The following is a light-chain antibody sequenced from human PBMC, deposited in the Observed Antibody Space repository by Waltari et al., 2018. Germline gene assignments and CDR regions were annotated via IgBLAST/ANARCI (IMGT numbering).Light chain of an antibody. CDR3: QSFDSTNPWV. V-gene: IGLV6-57*03. Sequence: NFMLTQPHPVSESPGKTITIPCTRSSGTIGSGYVQWYQQRPGSAPTTMIYEDKKRPSGVPDRFSGSIDSSSNSASLTISGLKTEDEADYYCQSFDSTNPWVFGGGTKLTVL. J-gene: IGLJ3*02. CDR1: SGTIGSGY. CDR2: EDK.